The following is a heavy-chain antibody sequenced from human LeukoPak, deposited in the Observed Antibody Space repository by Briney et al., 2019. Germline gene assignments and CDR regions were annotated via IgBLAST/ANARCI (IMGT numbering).Heavy chain of an antibody. J-gene: IGHJ4*02. CDR2: IYDSGST. CDR3: AMGDYWSGFRSYFFDY. CDR1: GASISGSGYY. Sequence: PSETLSLTCTVSGASISGSGYYWGWIRQPPGKGLEWFGNIYDSGSTYYNASLQSRVRISVDTSKNQFSLKLSSVTAADTAVYYCAMGDYWSGFRSYFFDYWGQGTLVTVSS. V-gene: IGHV4-39*07. D-gene: IGHD3-3*01.